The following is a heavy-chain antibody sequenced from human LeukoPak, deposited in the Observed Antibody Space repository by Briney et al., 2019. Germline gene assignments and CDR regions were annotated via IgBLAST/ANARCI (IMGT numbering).Heavy chain of an antibody. V-gene: IGHV3-11*06. CDR3: ARTYYYGSGSPSYYFDY. CDR1: GFTFSDYY. Sequence: GGSLRLSCAASGFTFSDYYMSWIRQAPGKGLEWVSYISSSSYTNYADSVKGRFTISRDNAKNSLYLQMNSLRAEDTAVYYCARTYYYGSGSPSYYFDYWGQGTLVTVSS. CDR2: ISSSSYT. J-gene: IGHJ4*02. D-gene: IGHD3-10*01.